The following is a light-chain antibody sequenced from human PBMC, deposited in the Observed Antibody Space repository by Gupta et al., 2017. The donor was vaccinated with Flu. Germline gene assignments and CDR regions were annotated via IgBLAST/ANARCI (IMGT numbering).Light chain of an antibody. CDR1: QRLLHSIGYTY. CDR2: LGS. Sequence: DIVMTQSPLPLPVIPGEPASISCRSSQRLLHSIGYTYLDWYLQKPGQSPQLLIYLGSNRASGVPDRFSGSGSGTDFTLKISRVEAGDVGVYYCMQTLQHRTFGQGTKVEV. J-gene: IGKJ1*01. V-gene: IGKV2-28*01. CDR3: MQTLQHRT.